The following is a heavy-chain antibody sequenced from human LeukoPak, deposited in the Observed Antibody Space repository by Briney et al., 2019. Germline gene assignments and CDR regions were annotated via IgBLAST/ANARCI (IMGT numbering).Heavy chain of an antibody. Sequence: GGSLRLSCAASGFTFSSYGMHWVRQAPGKGLEWVAVISSDGNTKNYVDSVKGRFTFSRDNSKNTLYLQMNSLRAEDTAVYYCAKAYCGGDCYSPHLDYWGQGTLVTVSS. V-gene: IGHV3-30*18. CDR1: GFTFSSYG. CDR2: ISSDGNTK. J-gene: IGHJ4*02. CDR3: AKAYCGGDCYSPHLDY. D-gene: IGHD2-21*02.